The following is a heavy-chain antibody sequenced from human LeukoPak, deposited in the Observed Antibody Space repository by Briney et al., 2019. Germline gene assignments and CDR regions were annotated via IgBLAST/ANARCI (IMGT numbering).Heavy chain of an antibody. D-gene: IGHD1-26*01. CDR1: GFTFSSYG. Sequence: PGGSLRLSCAGSGFTFSSYGMHSVRQAPGKGLEWMAFIRSDGSNKYYAESVKGRFTISRDNSKNTLYLQMNSLRAEDTAVYYCARILDSAWGELGYWGEGSLVTVSS. V-gene: IGHV3-30*02. CDR3: ARILDSAWGELGY. CDR2: IRSDGSNK. J-gene: IGHJ4*02.